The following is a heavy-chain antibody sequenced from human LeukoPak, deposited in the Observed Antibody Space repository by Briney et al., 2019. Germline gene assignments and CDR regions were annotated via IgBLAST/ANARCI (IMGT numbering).Heavy chain of an antibody. CDR3: ARRKDYDILTGSSQYYFDY. D-gene: IGHD3-9*01. Sequence: RGESLKISCKGSGYSFTRHWIGWVRQMPGKGLEWMGIIYPGDSDTRYSPSFQGQVTISADKSISTAYLQWSSLKASDTAMYFCARRKDYDILTGSSQYYFDYWGQGTLVTVPS. CDR2: IYPGDSDT. J-gene: IGHJ4*02. CDR1: GYSFTRHW. V-gene: IGHV5-51*01.